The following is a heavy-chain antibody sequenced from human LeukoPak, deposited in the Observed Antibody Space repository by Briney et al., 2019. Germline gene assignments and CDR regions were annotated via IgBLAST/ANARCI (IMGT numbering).Heavy chain of an antibody. D-gene: IGHD4-17*01. V-gene: IGHV4-61*01. Sequence: PSETLSLTCTVSGGSVSSGSYYWSWIRQPPGKGLEWIGHIYYSGSTNYNPSLKSRVTISVDTSKNQFSLKLSSVTAADTAVYYCARERDDYGADYWGQGTLVTVSS. CDR1: GGSVSSGSYY. CDR3: ARERDDYGADY. J-gene: IGHJ4*02. CDR2: IYYSGST.